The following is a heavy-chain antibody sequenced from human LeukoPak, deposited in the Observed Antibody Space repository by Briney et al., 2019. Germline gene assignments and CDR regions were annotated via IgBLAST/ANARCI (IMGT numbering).Heavy chain of an antibody. CDR2: ISGSGGST. CDR3: VSSHSRGVIDY. V-gene: IGHV3-23*01. J-gene: IGHJ4*02. Sequence: GGSLRLSCAASGFTFSSYAMSWVRQAPGKGLEWVSAISGSGGSTYYADSVKGRFTISRDNSKNTLYLQMNSLRAEDTAVYYCVSSHSRGVIDYWGQGTLVTVSS. CDR1: GFTFSSYA. D-gene: IGHD3-10*01.